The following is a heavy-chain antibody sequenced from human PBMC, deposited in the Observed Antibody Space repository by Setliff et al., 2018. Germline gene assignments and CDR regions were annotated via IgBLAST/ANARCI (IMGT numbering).Heavy chain of an antibody. D-gene: IGHD2-15*01. V-gene: IGHV3-64D*09. J-gene: IGHJ3*02. CDR2: ISSNGGST. CDR1: GFTVTSNY. CDR3: VKGYCSGGSCYLGAFDI. Sequence: GGSLRLSCTASGFTVTSNYMSWVRQAAGKGLEYVSAISSNGGSTYYADSVKGRFTISRDNSKNTLYLQMSSLRAEDTAVYYCVKGYCSGGSCYLGAFDIWGQGTMVTVSS.